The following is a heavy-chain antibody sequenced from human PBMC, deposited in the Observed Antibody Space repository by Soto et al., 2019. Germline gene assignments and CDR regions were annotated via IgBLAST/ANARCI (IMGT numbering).Heavy chain of an antibody. D-gene: IGHD3-10*01. CDR2: INHSGST. V-gene: IGHV4-34*01. CDR3: AAGGSGSYYNY. J-gene: IGHJ4*02. Sequence: SETLSLTCAVYGGSFSGYYWSWIRQPPGKGLEWIGEINHSGSTNYNPSLKSRVTISVDPSKNQFSLKLSSVTAADTAVYYCAAGGSGSYYNYWGQGTLVTVSS. CDR1: GGSFSGYY.